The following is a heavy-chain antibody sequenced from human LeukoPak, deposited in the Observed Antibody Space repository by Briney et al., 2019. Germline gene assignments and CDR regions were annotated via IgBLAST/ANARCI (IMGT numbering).Heavy chain of an antibody. V-gene: IGHV3-23*01. D-gene: IGHD1-26*01. Sequence: GGSLRLSCAASGFTFSDHAMSWVRQAPAKGLEWVSSINGNGGGSYYIDSVKGRFTVSRDNSENALYLQMNSLRAEDTAVYYCAKKTAHNSGSYYFDYWGQGTLVTVSS. CDR1: GFTFSDHA. CDR3: AKKTAHNSGSYYFDY. CDR2: INGNGGGS. J-gene: IGHJ4*02.